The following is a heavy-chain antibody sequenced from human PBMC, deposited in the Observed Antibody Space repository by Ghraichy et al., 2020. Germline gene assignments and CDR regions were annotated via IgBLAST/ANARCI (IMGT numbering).Heavy chain of an antibody. D-gene: IGHD3-3*01. V-gene: IGHV4-59*01. Sequence: SETLSLTCTVSGGSISSYYWSWIRQPPGKGLEWIGYIYYSGSTNYNPSLKSRVTISVDTSKNQLSLKLSSVTAADTAMYYCAREPAGRFYYDFWSGYYPIAFDIWGQGTMVTVSS. CDR3: AREPAGRFYYDFWSGYYPIAFDI. J-gene: IGHJ3*02. CDR1: GGSISSYY. CDR2: IYYSGST.